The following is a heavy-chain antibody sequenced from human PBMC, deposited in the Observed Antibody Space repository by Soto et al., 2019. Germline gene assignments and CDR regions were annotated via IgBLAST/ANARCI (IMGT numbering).Heavy chain of an antibody. V-gene: IGHV3-30*03. J-gene: IGHJ6*02. CDR2: ISYDGRNK. D-gene: IGHD6-13*01. CDR1: GFTFSSYG. CDR3: ATDQRYSSSWYPGNSYYYGMDV. Sequence: QVQLVESGGGVVQPGRSLRLSCAASGFTFSSYGMHWVRQAPGKGLEWVAVISYDGRNKYYADSVKGRFTISRDNSKNTLYLQMNSLRAEDTAVYYCATDQRYSSSWYPGNSYYYGMDVWGQGTTVTVSS.